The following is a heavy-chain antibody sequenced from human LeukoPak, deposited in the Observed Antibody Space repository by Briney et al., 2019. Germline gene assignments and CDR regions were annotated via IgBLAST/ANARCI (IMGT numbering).Heavy chain of an antibody. V-gene: IGHV2-5*01. CDR1: GFSFSSGGVG. CDR2: IYENDEK. CDR3: AHRHRGVASDI. Sequence: ESGPTLVNPTQTLTLTCTFSGFSFSSGGVGVGWIRQPPGGALEWLGVIYENDEKPYSSSLQNRLSITKDTSRNRVVLTMANMDPVDTATYYCAHRHRGVASDIWGQGTMVTVSS. D-gene: IGHD2-15*01. J-gene: IGHJ3*02.